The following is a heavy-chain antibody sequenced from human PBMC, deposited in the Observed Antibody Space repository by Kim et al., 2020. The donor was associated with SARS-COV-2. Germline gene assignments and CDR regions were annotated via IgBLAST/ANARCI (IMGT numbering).Heavy chain of an antibody. CDR3: ARGGRDGYNFAY. CDR2: IYYSGST. Sequence: SETLSLTCTVSGGSISSYYWSWIRQPPGKGLEWIGYIYYSGSTNYNPSLKSRVTISVDTSKNQFSLKLSSVTAADTAVYYCARGGRDGYNFAYWGQGTLVTVSS. V-gene: IGHV4-59*01. D-gene: IGHD5-12*01. J-gene: IGHJ4*02. CDR1: GGSISSYY.